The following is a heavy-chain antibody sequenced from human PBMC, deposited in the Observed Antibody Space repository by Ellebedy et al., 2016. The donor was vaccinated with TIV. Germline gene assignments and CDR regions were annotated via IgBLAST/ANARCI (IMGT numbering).Heavy chain of an antibody. J-gene: IGHJ4*02. D-gene: IGHD5-18*01. Sequence: GESLKISXAASGFTFSSYSMNWVRQAPGKGLEWVSSISSSSSYIYYADSVKGRFTISRDNAKNSLYLQMNSLRAEDTAVYYCARAQQPKKQLWFMLVDYWGQGTLVTVSS. CDR2: ISSSSSYI. V-gene: IGHV3-21*01. CDR3: ARAQQPKKQLWFMLVDY. CDR1: GFTFSSYS.